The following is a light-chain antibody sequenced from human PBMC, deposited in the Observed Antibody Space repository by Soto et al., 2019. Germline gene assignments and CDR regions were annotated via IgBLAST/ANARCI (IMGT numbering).Light chain of an antibody. Sequence: EIVMTQSPATLSVSPGERATLSCRASQSVGSNLAWYQQKPGQAPRLLIYGASTSATGFPARFSGSGSGTEFTLTISSLQSEDFAVYYCQQYNNWPYTFGQGTKLEIK. CDR2: GAS. CDR1: QSVGSN. V-gene: IGKV3-15*01. CDR3: QQYNNWPYT. J-gene: IGKJ2*01.